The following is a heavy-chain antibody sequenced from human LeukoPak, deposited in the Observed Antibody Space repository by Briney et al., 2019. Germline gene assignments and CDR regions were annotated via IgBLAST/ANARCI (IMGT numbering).Heavy chain of an antibody. Sequence: GGSLRLSCSVSGFTFSTYVMHWVRQAPGKGLEYVSAISSNGDNTYYADSVKGRFTISRDNSKNTLYVQMNSLRVEDTAVYYCAKEGNYYDSRGYYRRFFDLWGRGTLVTVSS. D-gene: IGHD3-22*01. J-gene: IGHJ2*01. CDR2: ISSNGDNT. CDR3: AKEGNYYDSRGYYRRFFDL. CDR1: GFTFSTYV. V-gene: IGHV3-64*04.